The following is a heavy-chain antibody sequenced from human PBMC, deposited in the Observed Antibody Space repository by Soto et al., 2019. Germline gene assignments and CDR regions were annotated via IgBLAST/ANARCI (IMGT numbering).Heavy chain of an antibody. Sequence: QVQLQESGPGLVKPSETLSLTCAVSGDSINTSNWWSWVRQPAGRGRERIGEIYHTGSTNYNPSLKNRVTISADNSKNQLSRGLNSVPAADSAVYFGATDTRWGRGDCGQGTLVIVSS. D-gene: IGHD7-27*01. J-gene: IGHJ4*02. CDR1: GDSINTSNW. CDR2: IYHTGST. V-gene: IGHV4-4*02. CDR3: ATDTRWGRGD.